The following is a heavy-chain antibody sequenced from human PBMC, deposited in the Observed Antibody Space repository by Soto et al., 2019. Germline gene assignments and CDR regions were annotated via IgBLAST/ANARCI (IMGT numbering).Heavy chain of an antibody. D-gene: IGHD2-8*01. J-gene: IGHJ4*02. Sequence: SFPTAGVSLSTYALHWVRQPPGKGLQYVSAISSNGRRTYYANSVKGRFTISRDNSKNTLYLQMDSLRAEDMAAYYCAIDRCTNGVCYAPSDYWGQGTLVTVSS. CDR2: ISSNGRRT. V-gene: IGHV3-64*01. CDR3: AIDRCTNGVCYAPSDY. CDR1: GVSLSTYA.